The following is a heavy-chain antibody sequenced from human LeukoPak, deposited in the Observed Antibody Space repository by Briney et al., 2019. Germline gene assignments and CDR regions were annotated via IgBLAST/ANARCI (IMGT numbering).Heavy chain of an antibody. CDR1: GYTFTGYY. D-gene: IGHD6-19*01. Sequence: ASVKVSCKASGYTFTGYYMHWVRQPPGQGLEWMGWINPNSGGTNYAQKFQGRVTMTRDTSISTDYMELSRLRSDDTAVYYCGREAVAGGYFDYWGRGTLVTVSS. J-gene: IGHJ4*02. CDR3: GREAVAGGYFDY. V-gene: IGHV1-2*02. CDR2: INPNSGGT.